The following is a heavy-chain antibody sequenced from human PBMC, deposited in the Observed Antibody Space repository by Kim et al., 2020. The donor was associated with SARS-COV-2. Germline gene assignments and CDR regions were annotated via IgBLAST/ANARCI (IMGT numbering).Heavy chain of an antibody. J-gene: IGHJ4*01. CDR2: ISAYNSKT. Sequence: ASVKVSCKTSGYTFATSGFSWVRQASGQGLEWMGWISAYNSKTKFAQKFQGRVTLTTDTSTSTAYMELRSLRSDDTAVYYCATVAGVHNCDYFDYWGQGPPVSASS. CDR3: ATVAGVHNCDYFDY. V-gene: IGHV1-18*01. D-gene: IGHD1-20*01. CDR1: GYTFATSG.